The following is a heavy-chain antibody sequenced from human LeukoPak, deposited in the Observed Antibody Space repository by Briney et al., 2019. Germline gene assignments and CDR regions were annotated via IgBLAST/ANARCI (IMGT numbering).Heavy chain of an antibody. D-gene: IGHD5/OR15-5a*01. Sequence: SETLSLTCTVSGGSTSSSTHYWSWIRQPAGKGLEWIGRIYASGSTNYNPSLKSRATISVDTSKNQFSLKLSSVTAADTPADYWARGVSTFNFDFWGKGTLVIVSS. CDR3: ARGVSTFNFDF. CDR1: GGSTSSSTHY. CDR2: IYASGST. V-gene: IGHV4-61*02. J-gene: IGHJ4*02.